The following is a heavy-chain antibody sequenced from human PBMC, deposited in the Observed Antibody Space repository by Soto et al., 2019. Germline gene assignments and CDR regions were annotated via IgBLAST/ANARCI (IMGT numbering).Heavy chain of an antibody. Sequence: PGGSLRLSCAAPGFTFSSYGMHWVRQAPGKGLEWVAVIWYDGSNKYYADSVKGRFTISRDNSKNTLYLQMNSLRAEDTAVYYCARGITGTRPPYDYWGQGTLVTVSS. V-gene: IGHV3-33*01. CDR1: GFTFSSYG. D-gene: IGHD1-7*01. J-gene: IGHJ4*02. CDR3: ARGITGTRPPYDY. CDR2: IWYDGSNK.